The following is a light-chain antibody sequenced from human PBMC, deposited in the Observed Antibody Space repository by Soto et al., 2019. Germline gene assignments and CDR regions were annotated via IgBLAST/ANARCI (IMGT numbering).Light chain of an antibody. CDR1: SSDVGGYNY. CDR2: DVS. J-gene: IGLJ2*01. V-gene: IGLV2-11*01. Sequence: QSVLTQPRSVSGSPGQSVTISCTGTSSDVGGYNYVSWYQQHPGKAPKLLIYDVSKRPSGVPDRLSGSKSGTTASLTISGLQAEDEADYYCCSYAGSYTFVVFGGGTQLTVL. CDR3: CSYAGSYTFVV.